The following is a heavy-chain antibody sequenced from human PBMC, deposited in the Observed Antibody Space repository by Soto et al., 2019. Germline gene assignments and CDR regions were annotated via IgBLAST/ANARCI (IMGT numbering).Heavy chain of an antibody. CDR3: AGDRAVVTPSFSYYGMDV. J-gene: IGHJ6*02. Sequence: GESLKISCAASGFTFSSYAMHWVRQAPGKGLEWVAVISYDGSNKYYADSVKGRFTISRDNSKNTLYLQMNSLRAEDTAVYYCAGDRAVVTPSFSYYGMDVWGQGTTVTVSS. CDR1: GFTFSSYA. V-gene: IGHV3-30-3*01. CDR2: ISYDGSNK. D-gene: IGHD2-21*02.